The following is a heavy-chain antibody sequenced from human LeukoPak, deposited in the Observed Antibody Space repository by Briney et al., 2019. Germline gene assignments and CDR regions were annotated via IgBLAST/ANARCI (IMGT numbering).Heavy chain of an antibody. CDR1: GGSISSYY. D-gene: IGHD3-10*01. J-gene: IGHJ5*02. Sequence: PSETLSLTCTVSGGSISSYYWSWIRQPPGKGLEWIGYIYYSGSTNYNPSLKSRVTISVDTSKNQFSLKLSSVTAADTAVYYCARGHRGRWFGELLYGRHTKYNWFDPWGQGTLVTVSS. CDR2: IYYSGST. V-gene: IGHV4-59*12. CDR3: ARGHRGRWFGELLYGRHTKYNWFDP.